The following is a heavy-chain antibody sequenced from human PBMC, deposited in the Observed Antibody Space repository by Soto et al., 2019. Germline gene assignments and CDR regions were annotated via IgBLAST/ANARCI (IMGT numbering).Heavy chain of an antibody. CDR3: ARLGGNYDSSGYYYYGMDV. V-gene: IGHV3-33*01. CDR2: IWYDGSNK. Sequence: QVQLVESGGGVVQPGRSLRLSCAASGFTFSSYGMHWVRQAPGKGLEWVAVIWYDGSNKYYADSVKGRFTISRDNSKNTLYLQMNSLRAEDTAVYYCARLGGNYDSSGYYYYGMDVW. CDR1: GFTFSSYG. J-gene: IGHJ6*01. D-gene: IGHD3-22*01.